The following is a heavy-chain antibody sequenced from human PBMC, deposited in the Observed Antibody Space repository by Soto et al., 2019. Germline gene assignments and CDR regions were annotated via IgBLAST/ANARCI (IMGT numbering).Heavy chain of an antibody. CDR2: INSDGSST. CDR3: ASPYMYSSGLYFYGMDV. J-gene: IGHJ6*02. CDR1: GFTFSSYW. D-gene: IGHD6-19*01. Sequence: EVQLVESGGGLVQPGGSLRLSCAASGFTFSSYWMHWVRQAPGKGRGWASRINSDGSSTSYADSVKGRFTISRDNAKNTVYLQMNSLRAEDTAVYYCASPYMYSSGLYFYGMDVWGQGTTVTVSS. V-gene: IGHV3-74*01.